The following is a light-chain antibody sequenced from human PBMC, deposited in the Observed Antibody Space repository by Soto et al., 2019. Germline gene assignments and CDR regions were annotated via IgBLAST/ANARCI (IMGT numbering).Light chain of an antibody. CDR2: EVS. J-gene: IGLJ1*01. CDR1: SSDVGAYKY. V-gene: IGLV2-14*01. Sequence: QSALTQPASVSGSPGQSITISCTGTSSDVGAYKYVSWYQQHPGKAPKVMIYEVSNRPSGVSNRFSGSKSGNTASLTISGLQAEDEADYFCSSYSSSSTLSVFGTATKLTVL. CDR3: SSYSSSSTLSV.